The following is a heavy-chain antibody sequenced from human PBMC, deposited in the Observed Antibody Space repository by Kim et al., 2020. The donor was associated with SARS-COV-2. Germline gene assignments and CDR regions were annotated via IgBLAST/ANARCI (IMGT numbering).Heavy chain of an antibody. Sequence: AASVKGQVTLARDNAKDSLNLHMNRLRAEDTALYYCAKDMRAGGGWCFDYWGQGTLVTVSS. J-gene: IGHJ4*02. D-gene: IGHD6-19*01. V-gene: IGHV3-9*01. CDR3: AKDMRAGGGWCFDY.